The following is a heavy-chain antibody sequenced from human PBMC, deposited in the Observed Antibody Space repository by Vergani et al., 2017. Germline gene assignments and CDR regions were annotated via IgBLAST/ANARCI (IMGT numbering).Heavy chain of an antibody. CDR3: ATLLAVAGTDLVDY. J-gene: IGHJ4*02. V-gene: IGHV1-69*11. CDR1: GGTFSSYA. Sequence: QVQLVQSGAEVKKPGSSVKVSCKASGGTFSSYAISWVRQAPGQGLEWMGRIIPILGTANYAQKFQGRVTITADEATSTAYMELSSLRSEDTAVYYCATLLAVAGTDLVDYWGQGTLVTVSS. CDR2: IIPILGTA. D-gene: IGHD6-19*01.